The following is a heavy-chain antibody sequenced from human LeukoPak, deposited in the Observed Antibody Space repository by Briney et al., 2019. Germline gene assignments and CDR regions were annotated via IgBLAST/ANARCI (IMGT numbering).Heavy chain of an antibody. J-gene: IGHJ4*02. CDR2: INPSGGST. V-gene: IGHV1-46*01. CDR3: ARGEDIVVVPAAIPYFDY. Sequence: ASVKVSCKASGYTFTSYYMHWVRQAPGQGLEWMGIINPSGGSTSYAQKFQGRVTMTRDMSTSTVYMELSSLRSEDTAVYYCARGEDIVVVPAAIPYFDYWGQGTLVTVSS. D-gene: IGHD2-2*01. CDR1: GYTFTSYY.